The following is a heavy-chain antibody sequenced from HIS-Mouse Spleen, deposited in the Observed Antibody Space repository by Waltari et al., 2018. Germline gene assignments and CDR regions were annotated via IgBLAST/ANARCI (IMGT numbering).Heavy chain of an antibody. CDR3: AREIPYSSSWYDWYFDL. CDR2: IYYSGST. V-gene: IGHV4-39*07. Sequence: QLQLQESGPGLVKPSETLSLTCTVSGGSLSIRSYYWASIRHPPGKGLEWIGSIYYSGSTYYNPSLKSRVTISVDTSKNQFSLKLSSVTAADTAVYYCAREIPYSSSWYDWYFDLWGRGTLVTVSS. CDR1: GGSLSIRSYY. J-gene: IGHJ2*01. D-gene: IGHD6-13*01.